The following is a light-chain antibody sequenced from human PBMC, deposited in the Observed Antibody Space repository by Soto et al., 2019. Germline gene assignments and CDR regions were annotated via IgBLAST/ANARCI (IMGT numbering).Light chain of an antibody. CDR3: LLYALTAYV. J-gene: IGLJ1*01. V-gene: IGLV2-8*01. CDR1: SSDVGGYDY. Sequence: QSALAQPPSASGSPGQSVTISCTGTSSDVGGYDYVSWYQQYPGKTPKLMIFEVTKRPSGVPDRFSGSKSGNTASLTVSGRQAVDEPDYYCLLYALTAYVFLTVTMVTV. CDR2: EVT.